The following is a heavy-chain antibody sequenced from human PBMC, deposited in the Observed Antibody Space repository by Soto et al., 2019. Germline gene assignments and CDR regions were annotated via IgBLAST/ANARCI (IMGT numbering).Heavy chain of an antibody. CDR3: ATDGANCSGGSCYDY. J-gene: IGHJ4*02. V-gene: IGHV1-58*02. D-gene: IGHD2-15*01. CDR2: IVVGSGNT. Sequence: ASVKVSCKASGFTFTSSAMQWVRQARGQRLEWIGWIVVGSGNTNYAQKFQERVTITKDMSTNTAYMELSSLRSEDTAVYYCATDGANCSGGSCYDYWGQGTLVTVSS. CDR1: GFTFTSSA.